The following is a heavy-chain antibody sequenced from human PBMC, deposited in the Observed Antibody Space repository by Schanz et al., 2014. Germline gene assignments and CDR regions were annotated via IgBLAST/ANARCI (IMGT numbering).Heavy chain of an antibody. J-gene: IGHJ3*02. CDR3: ARGIITMVRGGDVGAFDI. D-gene: IGHD3-10*01. V-gene: IGHV3-33*01. CDR2: IWHDGSGK. Sequence: VHLVESGGGLAQPGGSLRLSCAASGFTFSNHGMHWVRQAPGKGLGWVAVIWHDGSGKYYADSVKGRFTISRDNSKNALYLQMDSLRAEDTAVYYCARGIITMVRGGDVGAFDIWGQGTMVTVSS. CDR1: GFTFSNHG.